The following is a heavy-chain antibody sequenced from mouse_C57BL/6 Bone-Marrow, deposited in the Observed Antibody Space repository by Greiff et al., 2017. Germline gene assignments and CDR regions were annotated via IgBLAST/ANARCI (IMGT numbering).Heavy chain of an antibody. J-gene: IGHJ3*01. CDR3: ARDERGCELAY. CDR1: GYSFTGYY. Sequence: SGPELVKPGASVKISCKASGYSFTGYYMHWVKQSHGNILDWIGYIYPYNGVSSYNQKFKGKATLTVDKSSSPAYMERRSLTSEDSAVYYCARDERGCELAYGGQGTLVTVSA. V-gene: IGHV1-31*01. CDR2: IYPYNGVS.